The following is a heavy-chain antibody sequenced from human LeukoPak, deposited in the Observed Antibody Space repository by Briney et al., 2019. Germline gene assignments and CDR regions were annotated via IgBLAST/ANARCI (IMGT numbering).Heavy chain of an antibody. Sequence: PSETLSLTCTVSGGSITSYYWTYIRQPAGKGLEWIGRIHTSGSTNYNPSLKSRVTMSVDTSKNQFSLNLSSVTAADTAMYYCAREFSGTSIAGRVFDSWGQGTLVTVSS. J-gene: IGHJ4*02. CDR3: AREFSGTSIAGRVFDS. V-gene: IGHV4-4*07. CDR1: GGSITSYY. CDR2: IHTSGST. D-gene: IGHD6-6*01.